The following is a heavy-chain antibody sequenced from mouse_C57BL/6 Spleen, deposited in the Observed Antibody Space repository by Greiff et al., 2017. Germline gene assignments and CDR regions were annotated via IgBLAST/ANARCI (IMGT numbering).Heavy chain of an antibody. V-gene: IGHV3-6*01. CDR3: AGGHDYDGAY. D-gene: IGHD2-4*01. J-gene: IGHJ3*01. Sequence: EVQLVESGPGLVKPSQSLSLTCSVTGYSITSCYYWNWIRQFPGNKLEWMGNISYDGSNNYNPSLKNRISITRDTSKNPFFLKLNSITTEDTATDYCAGGHDYDGAYWGQGTLVTVSA. CDR1: GYSITSCYY. CDR2: ISYDGSN.